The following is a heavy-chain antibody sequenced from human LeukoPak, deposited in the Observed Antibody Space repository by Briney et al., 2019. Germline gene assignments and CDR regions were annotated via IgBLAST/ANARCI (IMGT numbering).Heavy chain of an antibody. CDR2: IHPDDSDT. V-gene: IGHV5-51*01. CDR3: ARFSRPRVASHFPFES. CDR1: GYAFTTYW. J-gene: IGHJ4*02. Sequence: LGESLKISCKTSGYAFTTYWIGWVRQMPGKGLEWMGIIHPDDSDTRYNPSFQGLVTMSADKSTATAYLQWGSLKASDSALYYCARFSRPRVASHFPFESWGQGTLVTVSS. D-gene: IGHD2/OR15-2a*01.